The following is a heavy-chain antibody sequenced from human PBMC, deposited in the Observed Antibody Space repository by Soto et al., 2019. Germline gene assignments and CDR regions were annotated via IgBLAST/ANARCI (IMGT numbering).Heavy chain of an antibody. V-gene: IGHV1-58*01. CDR1: GFTFTSSA. CDR2: IVVGSGNT. Sequence: ASVKVSCKASGFTFTSSAVQWLRQARGQRFEWIGWIVVGSGNTNYAQKLQERVTITRDLSTSTAYMELNSLGSEDTAVYYCAAGERWDTALAPFDPWGQGTLVTVSS. CDR3: AAGERWDTALAPFDP. J-gene: IGHJ5*02. D-gene: IGHD5-18*01.